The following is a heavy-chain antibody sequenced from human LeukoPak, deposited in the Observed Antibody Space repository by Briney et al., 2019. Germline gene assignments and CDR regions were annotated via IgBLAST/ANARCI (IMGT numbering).Heavy chain of an antibody. Sequence: AGGSLRLSCAASGFTFSSYGMHWVRQAPGKGLEWVAVISYDGSNKYYADSVKGRFTISRDNAKNSLYLQMNSLRAEDTAVYYCARDQGFLYGELIDYWGQGTLVTVSS. V-gene: IGHV3-30*03. CDR3: ARDQGFLYGELIDY. J-gene: IGHJ4*02. D-gene: IGHD4-17*01. CDR2: ISYDGSNK. CDR1: GFTFSSYG.